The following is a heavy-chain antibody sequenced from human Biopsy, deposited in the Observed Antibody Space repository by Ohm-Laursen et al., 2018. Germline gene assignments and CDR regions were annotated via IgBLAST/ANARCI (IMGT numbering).Heavy chain of an antibody. J-gene: IGHJ5*01. D-gene: IGHD2-2*01. CDR2: VHHDGRA. V-gene: IGHV4-61*09. Sequence: SQTLSLTCSVSGDSMSSGIHYWSWIRQPPGKGLEWIGEVHHDGRANYNPSLKSRVTISGDMSKKQFSLKLSGVTAADTAVYYFARFIVPSLHCSNGVCPIRWFDPWGQGTLVTVFS. CDR1: GDSMSSGIHY. CDR3: ARFIVPSLHCSNGVCPIRWFDP.